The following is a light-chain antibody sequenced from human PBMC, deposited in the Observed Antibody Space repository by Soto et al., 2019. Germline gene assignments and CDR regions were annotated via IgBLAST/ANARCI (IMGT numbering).Light chain of an antibody. CDR3: QQSYSTIT. CDR1: QSISSY. J-gene: IGKJ5*01. V-gene: IGKV1-39*01. Sequence: DIQMTQSPCSLSASVGDVVTITCRASQSISSYLNWYQQKPGKAPKLLIYAASSLQSGVPSRFSGSGSGTDFTLTISSLQPEDFATYYCQQSYSTITFGQGTRLEIK. CDR2: AAS.